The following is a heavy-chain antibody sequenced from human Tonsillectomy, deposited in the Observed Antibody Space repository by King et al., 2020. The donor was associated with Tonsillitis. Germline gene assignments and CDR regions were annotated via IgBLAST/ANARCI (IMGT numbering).Heavy chain of an antibody. J-gene: IGHJ4*02. CDR2: IWYDGSNK. Sequence: VQLVESGGGVVQPGRSLRLSCAASGFTFSSYGMHWVRQAPGKGLEWVAVIWYDGSNKYYADSVKGRFTISRDNSKNTLYLQMNSLRAEDTAVYYCARDNCGSSYFDYWGQGTLVTVSS. D-gene: IGHD7-27*01. V-gene: IGHV3-33*01. CDR1: GFTFSSYG. CDR3: ARDNCGSSYFDY.